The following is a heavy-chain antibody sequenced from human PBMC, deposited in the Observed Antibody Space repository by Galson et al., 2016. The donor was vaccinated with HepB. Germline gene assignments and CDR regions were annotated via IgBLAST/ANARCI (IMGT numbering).Heavy chain of an antibody. Sequence: TLPPTSAVSGAAVSTGDYSWGRIRQPPRKCLEWIGHTYPTGSTYSDPSLNTLVTISIDRSTNQFSLKLSSVTAADTAVYYCARAGIYYDILTGYAGYFDYWGQGTLVTVSS. V-gene: IGHV4-30-2*01. CDR1: GAAVSTGDYS. CDR2: TYPTGST. CDR3: ARAGIYYDILTGYAGYFDY. J-gene: IGHJ4*02. D-gene: IGHD3-9*01.